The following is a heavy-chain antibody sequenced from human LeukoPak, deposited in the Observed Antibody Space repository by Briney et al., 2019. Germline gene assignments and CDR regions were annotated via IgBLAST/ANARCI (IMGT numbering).Heavy chain of an antibody. CDR1: GFTFSSYA. CDR2: ISYDGSNK. V-gene: IGHV3-30-3*01. J-gene: IGHJ4*02. Sequence: GGSLRLSCAASGFTFSSYAMHWVRQAPGKGLEWVAVISYDGSNKYYADSVKGRFTISRDNSKNTLYLQMNSLRAEDTAVYYCARAGRADGDYHYFEYWGQGTLVTVSS. D-gene: IGHD4-17*01. CDR3: ARAGRADGDYHYFEY.